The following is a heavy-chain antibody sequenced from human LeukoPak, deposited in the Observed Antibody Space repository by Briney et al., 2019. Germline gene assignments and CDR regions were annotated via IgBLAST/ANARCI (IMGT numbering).Heavy chain of an antibody. CDR2: IYYSGST. Sequence: SETLSLTCTVSGGSISSYYWSWIRQPPGKGLEGIGYIYYSGSTNYNPSLKSRVTISVDTSKNQFSLKLSSVTAADTAVYYCARDQGGDSYYYYYGMDVWGQGTTVTVSS. CDR3: ARDQGGDSYYYYYGMDV. V-gene: IGHV4-59*01. J-gene: IGHJ6*02. D-gene: IGHD4-17*01. CDR1: GGSISSYY.